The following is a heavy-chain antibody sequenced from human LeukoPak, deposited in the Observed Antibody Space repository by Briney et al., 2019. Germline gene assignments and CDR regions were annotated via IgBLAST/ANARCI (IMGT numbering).Heavy chain of an antibody. CDR3: ARDILRQQLVLFY. J-gene: IGHJ4*02. CDR2: INPNSGGT. V-gene: IGHV1-2*02. Sequence: GASVKVSCKASGYTFTGYYMHWVRQAPGQGLEWMGWINPNSGGTNYAQKFQGRVTMTRDTSISTAYMELSRLRSDDTAVYYCARDILRQQLVLFYWGQGTPVTVSS. D-gene: IGHD6-13*01. CDR1: GYTFTGYY.